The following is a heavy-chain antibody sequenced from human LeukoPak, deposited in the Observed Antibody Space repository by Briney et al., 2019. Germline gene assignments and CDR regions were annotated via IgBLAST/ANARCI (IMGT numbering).Heavy chain of an antibody. Sequence: SETLSLTCTVSGGSISTSNYYWGWIRQPPGKGLEWIGNIFYSGSTYYSPSLKSRVTISLDTSKNQFSLKLSSVTAADTAVYYCARDLEGEGNLKLLWFGETNYYFDYWGQGTLVTVSS. V-gene: IGHV4-39*07. D-gene: IGHD3-10*01. J-gene: IGHJ4*02. CDR1: GGSISTSNYY. CDR2: IFYSGST. CDR3: ARDLEGEGNLKLLWFGETNYYFDY.